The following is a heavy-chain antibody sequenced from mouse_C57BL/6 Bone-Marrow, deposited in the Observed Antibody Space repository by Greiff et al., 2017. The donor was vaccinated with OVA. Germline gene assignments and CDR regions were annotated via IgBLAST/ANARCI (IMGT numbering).Heavy chain of an antibody. Sequence: EVQGVESGGGLVKPGGSLKLSCAASGFTFSSYALSWVRQTPEKRLEWVATISDGGSYTYYPDNVKGRFTISRDNAKNNLYLQMSHLKSEDTAMYYCARDYYGNYGWFAYWGQGTLVTVSA. V-gene: IGHV5-4*01. CDR2: ISDGGSYT. J-gene: IGHJ3*01. CDR3: ARDYYGNYGWFAY. CDR1: GFTFSSYA. D-gene: IGHD2-1*01.